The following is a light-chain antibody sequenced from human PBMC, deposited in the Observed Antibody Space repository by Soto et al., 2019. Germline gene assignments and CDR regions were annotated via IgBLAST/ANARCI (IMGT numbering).Light chain of an antibody. CDR1: QSSSRW. CDR2: DAS. CDR3: QQYNGYSTWT. Sequence: DIQMTQSPSTLSASVGDRVTITCRASQSSSRWLAWYQQKAGKAPKVLIYDASLLESGVPSRFRGRGSGTEFTLTFSSLQPDDCATYYCQQYNGYSTWTFGQRTKVEIK. V-gene: IGKV1-5*01. J-gene: IGKJ1*01.